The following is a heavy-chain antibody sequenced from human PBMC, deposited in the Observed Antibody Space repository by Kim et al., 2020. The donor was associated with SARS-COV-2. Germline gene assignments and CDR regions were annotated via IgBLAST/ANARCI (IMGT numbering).Heavy chain of an antibody. Sequence: GGSLRLSCAASGFTFSSYAMSWVRQAPGKGLEWVSVIYSGGSSTYYADSVKGRFTISRDNSKNTLYLQMNSLRAEDTAVYYCAKAFRDLGRGVEDGMDVCGQGTTVTVSS. J-gene: IGHJ6*02. V-gene: IGHV3-23*03. CDR1: GFTFSSYA. CDR2: IYSGGSST. D-gene: IGHD3-10*01. CDR3: AKAFRDLGRGVEDGMDV.